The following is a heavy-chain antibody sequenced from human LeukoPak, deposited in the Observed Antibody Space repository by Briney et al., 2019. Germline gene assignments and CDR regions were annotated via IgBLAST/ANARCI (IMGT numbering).Heavy chain of an antibody. CDR3: ARDRYSGVADY. Sequence: PGRSLRLSCAASGFTFSSYGMHWGRQASGKGLEWVAVIWYDGSNEYYADSVKGRFTISRDNSKNTLYLQMNSLRAEDTAVYYCARDRYSGVADYWGQGTLVTVSS. CDR1: GFTFSSYG. CDR2: IWYDGSNE. V-gene: IGHV3-33*01. J-gene: IGHJ4*02. D-gene: IGHD1-26*01.